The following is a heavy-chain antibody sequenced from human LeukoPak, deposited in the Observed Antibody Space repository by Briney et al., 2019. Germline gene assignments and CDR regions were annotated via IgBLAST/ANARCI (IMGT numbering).Heavy chain of an antibody. CDR3: ARGYYYGTTGHFDS. Sequence: GGSLRLSCAASGFTFSSYGMHWVRQAPGKGLEWVAVIWYDGSNKYYADSVKGRFTISRDNSKNTLYLQMNSLRAEDTAVFYCARGYYYGTTGHFDSWGQGSLVTVSS. V-gene: IGHV3-33*01. J-gene: IGHJ4*02. D-gene: IGHD3-22*01. CDR1: GFTFSSYG. CDR2: IWYDGSNK.